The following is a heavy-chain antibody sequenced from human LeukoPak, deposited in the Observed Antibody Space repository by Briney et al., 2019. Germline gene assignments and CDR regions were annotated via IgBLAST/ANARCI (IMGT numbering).Heavy chain of an antibody. CDR1: GFTFSSYA. D-gene: IGHD1-26*01. J-gene: IGHJ4*02. CDR2: ISGSGGST. V-gene: IGHV3-23*01. CDR3: AKEVSYIVGAITSFFDY. Sequence: GGSLRLSCAASGFTFSSYAMSWVRQAPGQGLEWVSAISGSGGSTYYADSVQGRFTISRDNSKNTLYMQMNSLRAEDTAVYYCAKEVSYIVGAITSFFDYWGQGTLVTVSS.